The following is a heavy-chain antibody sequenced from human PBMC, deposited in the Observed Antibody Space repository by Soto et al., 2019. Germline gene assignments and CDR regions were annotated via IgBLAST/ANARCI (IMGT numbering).Heavy chain of an antibody. Sequence: SETLSLTCTVSGGSISSSSYYWGWIRQPPGKGLEWIGSIYYSGSTYYNPSLKSRVTISVDTSKNQFSLKLSSVTAADTAVYYCASSGYVSQDYWGQETLFTVPS. V-gene: IGHV4-39*01. J-gene: IGHJ4*02. CDR1: GGSISSSSYY. CDR2: IYYSGST. CDR3: ASSGYVSQDY. D-gene: IGHD3-22*01.